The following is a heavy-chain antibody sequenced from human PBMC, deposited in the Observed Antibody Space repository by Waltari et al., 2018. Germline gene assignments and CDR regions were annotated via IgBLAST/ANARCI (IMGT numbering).Heavy chain of an antibody. CDR1: GDSVTNSFL. CDR3: ARDRGRGLYLDT. J-gene: IGHJ4*02. V-gene: IGHV4-4*02. CDR2: VHGSGRT. Sequence: QLQLQESGPGLVKPSGTLSLTCAVSGDSVTNSFLWNWVRQPPGKGLEWIGQVHGSGRTNYNPSFASRVTVSLEASTNQVSLKVTSATAADTAIYFCARDRGRGLYLDTWGQGTLVTVS. D-gene: IGHD2-15*01.